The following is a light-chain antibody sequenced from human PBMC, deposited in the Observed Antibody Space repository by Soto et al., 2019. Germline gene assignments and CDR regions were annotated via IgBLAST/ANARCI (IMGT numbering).Light chain of an antibody. J-gene: IGLJ1*01. Sequence: QSVLTQPASVSGSPRQSITISCTGTSSDVGSYHLVSWYQHHPGKAPKLMIYEGSKRPSGVSNRFSGSKSGNTASLTISGLQAEDEADYYCCSYAGSSTFVFGTGTKVTVL. V-gene: IGLV2-23*01. CDR1: SSDVGSYHL. CDR3: CSYAGSSTFV. CDR2: EGS.